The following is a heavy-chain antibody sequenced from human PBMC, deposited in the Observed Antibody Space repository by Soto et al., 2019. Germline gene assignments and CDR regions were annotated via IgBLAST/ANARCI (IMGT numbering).Heavy chain of an antibody. V-gene: IGHV4-61*03. CDR3: AREWGLLPYYVMNV. CDR1: GDSVTSGSYY. Sequence: SETLSLTCIVSGDSVTSGSYYWTWLRQPPGKGLEWIGYISYTGRTKYNPSRQSRVTISVDTSKNHFSLSLSSVTAADTAVYFCAREWGLLPYYVMNVWGHGTAVTVSS. J-gene: IGHJ6*02. D-gene: IGHD7-27*01. CDR2: ISYTGRT.